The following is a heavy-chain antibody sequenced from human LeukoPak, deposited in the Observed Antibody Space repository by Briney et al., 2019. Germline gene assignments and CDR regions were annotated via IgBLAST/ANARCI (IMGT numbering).Heavy chain of an antibody. CDR1: GVTFSNAW. CDR3: TMDLLPKTIFGVAFVQDAFDF. Sequence: PGGSLRLSCAASGVTFSNAWMSWVRQAPGKGLEWVGRIKSKTDGATTDYAAPVKGRFTISRDDSKNTLYLQMNSLRTGDTAVYYCTMDLLPKTIFGVAFVQDAFDFWGQGTTVTVSS. D-gene: IGHD3-3*01. CDR2: IKSKTDGATT. V-gene: IGHV3-15*01. J-gene: IGHJ3*01.